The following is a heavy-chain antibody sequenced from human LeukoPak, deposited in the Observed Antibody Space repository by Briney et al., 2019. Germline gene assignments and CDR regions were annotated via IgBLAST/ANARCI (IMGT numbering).Heavy chain of an antibody. J-gene: IGHJ3*02. CDR1: GGSISSSSYY. D-gene: IGHD3-10*01. Sequence: SETLSLTCTVSGGSISSSSYYWGWIRQPPGKGLEWIGSIYYSGSTYYKSSLKSRVTVSVGTSKNQFSLKLSSVTAADTAVYYCARSLGGAFDIWGQGTMVTVSS. V-gene: IGHV4-39*01. CDR2: IYYSGST. CDR3: ARSLGGAFDI.